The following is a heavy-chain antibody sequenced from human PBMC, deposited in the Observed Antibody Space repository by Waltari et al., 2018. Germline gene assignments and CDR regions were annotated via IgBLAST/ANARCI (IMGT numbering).Heavy chain of an antibody. CDR2: ISYDGSNK. V-gene: IGHV3-30-3*01. J-gene: IGHJ4*02. Sequence: QVQLVESGGGVVQPGRSLRLSCAASGFTFSSYAMHWVRQAPGKGLEWVAVISYDGSNKYYADSVKGRFTISRDNSKNTLYLQMNSLRAEDTAVYYCASVVVGATGDYWGQGTLVTVSS. CDR3: ASVVVGATGDY. D-gene: IGHD1-26*01. CDR1: GFTFSSYA.